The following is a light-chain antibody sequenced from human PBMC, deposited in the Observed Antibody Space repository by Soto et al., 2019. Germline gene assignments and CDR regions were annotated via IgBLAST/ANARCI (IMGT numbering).Light chain of an antibody. V-gene: IGLV8-61*01. CDR1: SGSVSTTNY. Sequence: QTVVTQEPSFSVSPGGTVTLTCGLSSGSVSTTNYPSWYQQTPGQAPRTLIYNTNIRSSGVPDRFSGSILGNKAALTITGAQADDESDYYCVLYMSSINWVFGGGTKLTVL. CDR2: NTN. CDR3: VLYMSSINWV. J-gene: IGLJ3*02.